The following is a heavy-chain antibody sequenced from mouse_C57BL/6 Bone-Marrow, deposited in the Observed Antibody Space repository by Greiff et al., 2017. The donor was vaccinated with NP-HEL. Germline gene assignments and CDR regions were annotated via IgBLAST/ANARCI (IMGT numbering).Heavy chain of an antibody. D-gene: IGHD2-3*01. CDR3: ARRWADGYYPAWFAY. Sequence: QVQLKQSGAELAKPGASVKLSCKASGYTFTSYWMHWVKQRPGPGLEWIGYINPSSGYTKYNQKFKDKANLTADKSSSTAYMQLSSLTYEDSAVYYGARRWADGYYPAWFAYWGQGTLVTVSA. J-gene: IGHJ3*01. CDR1: GYTFTSYW. V-gene: IGHV1-7*01. CDR2: INPSSGYT.